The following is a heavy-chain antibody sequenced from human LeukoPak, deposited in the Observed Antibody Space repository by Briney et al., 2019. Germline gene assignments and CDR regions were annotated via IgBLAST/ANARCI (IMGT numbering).Heavy chain of an antibody. CDR2: IYTSGST. CDR1: GGSISSGSYY. V-gene: IGHV4-61*02. J-gene: IGHJ4*02. CDR3: ARCQIGYSGYFRHFDY. D-gene: IGHD5-12*01. Sequence: SETLSLTCTVSGGSISSGSYYWSWIRQPAGKGLEWIGRIYTSGSTNYNPSLKSRVTISVDTSKNQFSLKLSSVTAADTAVYYCARCQIGYSGYFRHFDYWGQGSLVTVSS.